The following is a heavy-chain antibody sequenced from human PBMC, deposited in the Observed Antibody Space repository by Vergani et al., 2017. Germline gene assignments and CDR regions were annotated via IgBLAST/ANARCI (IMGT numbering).Heavy chain of an antibody. CDR2: ISARYPST. Sequence: EVQLLQSGGGVIQPGGSLRPSCAASGFTFGAFPMTWVRQAPGKGLEWVSAISARYPSTYYADSVKGRFTISRDNSKNMLFLQMNNLRTEDTAIYYCAKQYFVSGNYLFDYWGQGTLVTVSS. V-gene: IGHV3-23*01. J-gene: IGHJ4*02. CDR1: GFTFGAFP. CDR3: AKQYFVSGNYLFDY. D-gene: IGHD3-10*01.